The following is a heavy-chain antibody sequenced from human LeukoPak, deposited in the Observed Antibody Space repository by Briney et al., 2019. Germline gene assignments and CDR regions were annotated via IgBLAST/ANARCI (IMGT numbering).Heavy chain of an antibody. CDR2: INPNSGGT. CDR3: ASSGSYLPVFDY. CDR1: GGTFSSYA. D-gene: IGHD3-10*01. Sequence: GASVKVSCKASGGTFSSYAISWVRQAPGQGLEWMGWINPNSGGTNYAQKFQGRVTMTRDTSISTAYMELSRLRSDDTAVYYCASSGSYLPVFDYWGQGTLVTVSS. V-gene: IGHV1-2*02. J-gene: IGHJ4*02.